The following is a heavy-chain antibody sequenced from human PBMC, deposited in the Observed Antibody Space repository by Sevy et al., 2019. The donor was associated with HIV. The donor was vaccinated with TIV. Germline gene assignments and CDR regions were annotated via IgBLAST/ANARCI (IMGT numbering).Heavy chain of an antibody. V-gene: IGHV4-61*02. D-gene: IGHD3-22*01. CDR2: IYTSGST. CDR3: ASGYYYYDSSGYYSIPYYYYYYGMDV. Sequence: SETLSLTCTVSGGSISSGSYYWSWIRQPAGKGLEWIGRIYTSGSTNYNPSLKSRVTMSVDTSKNQFSLKLSSVTAAETAVYYCASGYYYYDSSGYYSIPYYYYYYGMDVWGQGTTVTVSS. J-gene: IGHJ6*02. CDR1: GGSISSGSYY.